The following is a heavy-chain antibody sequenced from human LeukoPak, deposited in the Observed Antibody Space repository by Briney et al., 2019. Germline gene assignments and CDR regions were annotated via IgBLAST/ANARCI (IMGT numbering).Heavy chain of an antibody. Sequence: GGPLRLSCAASGFPFSSYGMHWVRQAPGKGLEWVAFIRYDGSNKYYADSVKGRFTISRDNSKNTLYLQMNSLRAEDTAVYYCAKDGGYSSVWAASCDYWGQGTLVTVSS. CDR3: AKDGGYSSVWAASCDY. J-gene: IGHJ4*02. D-gene: IGHD6-19*01. CDR2: IRYDGSNK. CDR1: GFPFSSYG. V-gene: IGHV3-30*02.